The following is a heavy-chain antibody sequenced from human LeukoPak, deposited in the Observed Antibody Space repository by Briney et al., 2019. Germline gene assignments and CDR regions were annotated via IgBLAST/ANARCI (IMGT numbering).Heavy chain of an antibody. D-gene: IGHD3-9*01. J-gene: IGHJ5*02. V-gene: IGHV1-2*02. CDR1: VYNFTGYY. Sequence: GASVKVSCKASVYNFTGYYMNWVRQAPGQGLEWMGWINSDSGFTKYAQKFQGRVTMTRDTSITTVYMDLTRLTSDDTAVYYCARNFDMKGFDPWGQGTLVTVSS. CDR2: INSDSGFT. CDR3: ARNFDMKGFDP.